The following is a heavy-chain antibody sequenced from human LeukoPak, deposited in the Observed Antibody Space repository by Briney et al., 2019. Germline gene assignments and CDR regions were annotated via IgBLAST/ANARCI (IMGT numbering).Heavy chain of an antibody. CDR2: ISSSSSYI. V-gene: IGHV3-21*01. Sequence: PGRSLRLSCAASGFTFSSYSMNWVRQAPGKGLEWVSSISSSSSYIYYADSVKGRFTISRDNAKNSLYLQMNGLRAEDTAVYYCARDGYDHKYYFDYWGQGTLVTVSS. CDR3: ARDGYDHKYYFDY. J-gene: IGHJ4*02. D-gene: IGHD5-12*01. CDR1: GFTFSSYS.